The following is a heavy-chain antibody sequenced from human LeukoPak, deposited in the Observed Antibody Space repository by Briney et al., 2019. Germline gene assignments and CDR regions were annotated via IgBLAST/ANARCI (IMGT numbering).Heavy chain of an antibody. D-gene: IGHD6-19*01. Sequence: GGSLRLSCAASGFTVSSNYMSRVRQAPGKGLEWVSVIYSGGSTYYADSVKGRFTISRDNSKNTLYLQMNSPRAEDTAIYYCAKSIAVAGTAFDYWGQGTLVTVSS. V-gene: IGHV3-53*01. CDR1: GFTVSSNY. CDR3: AKSIAVAGTAFDY. CDR2: IYSGGST. J-gene: IGHJ4*02.